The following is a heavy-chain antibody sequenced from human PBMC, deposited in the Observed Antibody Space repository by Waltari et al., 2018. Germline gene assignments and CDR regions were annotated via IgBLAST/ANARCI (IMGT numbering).Heavy chain of an antibody. Sequence: QVQLVQSGAEVKKPGASVKVSCKASGYTLPSYAMHWVRQAPGPRLEGMGWINAGNGNTKYSQKFQGRVTITRDTSASTAYMELSSLRSEDTAVYYCAGHCTNGVCYLRNFYYYGMDVWGQGTTVTVSS. CDR3: AGHCTNGVCYLRNFYYYGMDV. CDR2: INAGNGNT. D-gene: IGHD2-8*01. V-gene: IGHV1-3*01. J-gene: IGHJ6*02. CDR1: GYTLPSYA.